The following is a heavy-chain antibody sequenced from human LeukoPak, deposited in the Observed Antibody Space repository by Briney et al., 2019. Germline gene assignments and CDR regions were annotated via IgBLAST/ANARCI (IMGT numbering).Heavy chain of an antibody. CDR2: INPNSGGT. V-gene: IGHV1-2*06. CDR1: GYTSTGYY. CDR3: ARDPRIAVAGKYFDY. Sequence: GASVKVSCKASGYTSTGYYMHWVRQAPGQGLEWMGRINPNSGGTNYAQKFQGRVTMTRDTSISTAYMELSRLRSDDTAVYYCARDPRIAVAGKYFDYWGQGTPVTVSS. D-gene: IGHD6-19*01. J-gene: IGHJ4*02.